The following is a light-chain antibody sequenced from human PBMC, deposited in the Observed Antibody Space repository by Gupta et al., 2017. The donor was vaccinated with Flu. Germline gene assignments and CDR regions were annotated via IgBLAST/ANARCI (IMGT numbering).Light chain of an antibody. Sequence: QSVLTQPPSASGTPGQRVTASCSGSRPNIGSNTVDWYQQLPGTAPKLLIYTNDQRPSGVPDRFSGSKSGTSASLAINGLQSEDEADYYCAAWDDRVNSRVFGGGTKLTVL. CDR1: RPNIGSNT. V-gene: IGLV1-44*01. CDR3: AAWDDRVNSRV. CDR2: TND. J-gene: IGLJ3*02.